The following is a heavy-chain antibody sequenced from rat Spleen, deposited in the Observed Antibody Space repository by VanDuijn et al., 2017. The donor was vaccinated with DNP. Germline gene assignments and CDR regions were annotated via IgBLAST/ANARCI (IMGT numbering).Heavy chain of an antibody. CDR2: ISTSGGST. D-gene: IGHD1-12*03. J-gene: IGHJ2*01. V-gene: IGHV5-27*01. Sequence: EVQLVESGGGLVQPGRSLKLSCAASGFTFSAYYMAWVRQAPAKGLEWVATISTSGGSTYYRDSVKGRFTISRDNAKSTLYLQMDSLRSEDTATYYCTTASYYYDGYYFDYWGQGVMVTVSS. CDR3: TTASYYYDGYYFDY. CDR1: GFTFSAYY.